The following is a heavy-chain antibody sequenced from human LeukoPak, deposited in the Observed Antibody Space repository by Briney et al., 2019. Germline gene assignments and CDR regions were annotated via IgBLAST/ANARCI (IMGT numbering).Heavy chain of an antibody. CDR3: AKDWTTVNDAFDI. J-gene: IGHJ3*02. V-gene: IGHV3-30*18. CDR2: ISYDGSNK. CDR1: GFTFSSYG. Sequence: GGSLRLSCAASGFTFSSYGMHWVRQAPGKGLEWVAVISYDGSNKYYADSVKGRFTISRDNSKNTLYLQMNSLRAEDAAVYYCAKDWTTVNDAFDIWGQGTMVTVSS. D-gene: IGHD4-17*01.